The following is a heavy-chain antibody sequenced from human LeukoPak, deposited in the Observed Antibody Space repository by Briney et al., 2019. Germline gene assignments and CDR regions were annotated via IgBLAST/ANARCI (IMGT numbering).Heavy chain of an antibody. Sequence: PSETLSLTCTVSGASISSSSYYWGWIRQPPGKGLEWIGSIYYSGSTYYNPSLKSRVTISVDTSKNQFSLKLSSVTAADTAVYYCARLDNDYSFLDYWGQGTLVTVSS. CDR3: ARLDNDYSFLDY. J-gene: IGHJ4*02. D-gene: IGHD4-11*01. CDR1: GASISSSSYY. V-gene: IGHV4-39*07. CDR2: IYYSGST.